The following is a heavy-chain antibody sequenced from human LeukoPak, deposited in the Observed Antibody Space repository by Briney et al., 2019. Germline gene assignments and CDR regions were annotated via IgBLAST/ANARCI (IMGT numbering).Heavy chain of an antibody. D-gene: IGHD3-9*01. CDR3: ARGNPNYDILTGFDY. CDR2: IIPIFGTA. V-gene: IGHV1-69*13. J-gene: IGHJ4*02. Sequence: SVKVSCKASGGTFSSYAISWVRQAPGQGPEWMGGIIPIFGTANYAQKFQGRVTITADESTSTAYMELSSLRSEDTAVYYCARGNPNYDILTGFDYWGQGTLVTVSS. CDR1: GGTFSSYA.